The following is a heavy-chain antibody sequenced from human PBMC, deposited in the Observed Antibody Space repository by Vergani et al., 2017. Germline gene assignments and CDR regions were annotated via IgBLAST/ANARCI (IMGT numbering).Heavy chain of an antibody. J-gene: IGHJ5*02. CDR1: GFTFSSSW. Sequence: EVQLVQSGPEVKKPGDSLTISCQGFGFTFSSSWIGWVRQRPGKGLEWMGIIYPGDSETRYSPAFQGQVTISADRSKSTTFLKWSSLKASDTAVYYCARRQYVHSWVVSWFDPWGLGTQVTVSS. CDR3: ARRQYVHSWVVSWFDP. D-gene: IGHD2-21*01. CDR2: IYPGDSET. V-gene: IGHV5-51*01.